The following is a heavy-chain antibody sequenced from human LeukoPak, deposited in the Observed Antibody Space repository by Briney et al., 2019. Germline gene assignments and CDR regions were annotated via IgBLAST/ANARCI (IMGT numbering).Heavy chain of an antibody. CDR3: ASAYSGYEPEGFDF. J-gene: IGHJ4*02. CDR1: GYTFTGYY. Sequence: ASVKVSCKASGYTFTGYYMHWVRQAPGQGLEWMGWINPNSGGTDYAQKFQGRVTMTRDTSMITAYMELSRLKTDDTAVYYYASAYSGYEPEGFDFWGQGTLVTVSS. V-gene: IGHV1-2*02. D-gene: IGHD5-12*01. CDR2: INPNSGGT.